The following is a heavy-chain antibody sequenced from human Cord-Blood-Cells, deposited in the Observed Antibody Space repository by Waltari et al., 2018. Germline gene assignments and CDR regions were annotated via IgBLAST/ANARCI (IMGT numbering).Heavy chain of an antibody. CDR1: GGSFSCYY. Sequence: QVQLQQWGAGLLKPSETVSLTCAACGGSFSCYYWGSLRQPPGKGLEWIGEINHSGSTNYNPSLKSRVTISVDTSKNHFSLKLSSVTAADTAGYYCARGVRSWYDFWSVYYNGYFQHWGQGTLVTVSS. CDR2: INHSGST. V-gene: IGHV4-34*01. J-gene: IGHJ1*01. D-gene: IGHD3-3*01. CDR3: ARGVRSWYDFWSVYYNGYFQH.